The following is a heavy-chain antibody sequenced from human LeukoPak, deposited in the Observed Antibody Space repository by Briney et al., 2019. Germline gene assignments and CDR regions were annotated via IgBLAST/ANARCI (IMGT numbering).Heavy chain of an antibody. V-gene: IGHV7-4-1*02. CDR3: ARDLPYYDFWSGTYGMDV. Sequence: VASVNVSCKASGYTFTSYAMNWVRQAPGQGLEWMGWINTNTGNPTYAQGFTGRFVFSLDTSVSTAYLQISSLKAEDTAVYYCARDLPYYDFWSGTYGMDVWGQGTTVTVSS. CDR1: GYTFTSYA. J-gene: IGHJ6*02. CDR2: INTNTGNP. D-gene: IGHD3-3*01.